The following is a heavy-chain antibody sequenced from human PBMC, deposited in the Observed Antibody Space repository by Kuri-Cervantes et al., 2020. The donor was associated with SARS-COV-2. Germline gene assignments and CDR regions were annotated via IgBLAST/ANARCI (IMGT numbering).Heavy chain of an antibody. CDR1: GESFSGYY. V-gene: IGHV4-34*01. J-gene: IGHJ3*02. CDR3: ARVPSWGYIDAFDI. D-gene: IGHD1-1*01. Sequence: ESLKISCAFYGESFSGYYWNWIRQSPGKGLEWIGEVNHRGSTNYNPSLKSRVTISVDTSKNQFSLKLSSVTAADTAVYYCARVPSWGYIDAFDIWGQGTMVTVSS. CDR2: VNHRGST.